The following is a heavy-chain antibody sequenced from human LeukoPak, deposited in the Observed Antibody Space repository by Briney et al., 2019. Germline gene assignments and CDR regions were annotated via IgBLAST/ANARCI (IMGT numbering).Heavy chain of an antibody. V-gene: IGHV3-48*01. CDR2: ISSSSSTI. CDR3: ARGQRSRPGVRKRNSGSYSHWTEPVLDAFDI. Sequence: GGSLRLSCAASGFTFSSYSMNWVRQAPGKGLEWVSYISSSSSTIYYADSVKGRFTISRDNAKNSLYLQMNSLRAEDTAVYYCARGQRSRPGVRKRNSGSYSHWTEPVLDAFDIWGQGTMVTVSS. D-gene: IGHD1-26*01. CDR1: GFTFSSYS. J-gene: IGHJ3*02.